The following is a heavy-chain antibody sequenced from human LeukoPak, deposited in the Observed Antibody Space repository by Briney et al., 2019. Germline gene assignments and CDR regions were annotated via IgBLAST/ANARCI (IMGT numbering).Heavy chain of an antibody. CDR1: GFSVSNNY. V-gene: IGHV3-53*01. Sequence: GGSLRLSCVVSGFSVSNNYIIWVRQAPGNGLERVSVIYGDGRTSHSASVRGRFAISRDNSKNIVSLQMNNLRAEDTAVYYCARGRGLGVVSPYFDYWGQGTLVTVSS. D-gene: IGHD3-3*01. CDR3: ARGRGLGVVSPYFDY. CDR2: IYGDGRT. J-gene: IGHJ4*02.